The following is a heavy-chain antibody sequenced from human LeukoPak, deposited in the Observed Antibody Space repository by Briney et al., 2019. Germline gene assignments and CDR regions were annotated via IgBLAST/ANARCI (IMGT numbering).Heavy chain of an antibody. CDR3: ARLYSSSWYYMDV. CDR2: INHSGST. V-gene: IGHV4-34*01. D-gene: IGHD6-13*01. Sequence: SETLSLTCAVYGGSFSGYYWSWIRQPPGKGLEWIGEINHSGSTNYNPSLKSRVTISVDTSKNQFSLKLSSVTAADTAMYYCARLYSSSWYYMDVWGKGTTVTVSS. J-gene: IGHJ6*03. CDR1: GGSFSGYY.